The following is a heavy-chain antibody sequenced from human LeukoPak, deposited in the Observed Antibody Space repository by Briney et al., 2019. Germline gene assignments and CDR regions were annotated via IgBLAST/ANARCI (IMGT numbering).Heavy chain of an antibody. V-gene: IGHV3-23*01. CDR1: GFTFSSYW. CDR2: ISGSGANT. J-gene: IGHJ4*02. CDR3: AKGAYVIVVVTATRLDY. Sequence: GGSLRLSCAASGFTFSSYWMHWVRQAPGKGLEWVSGISGSGANTFYADSVKGRFTISRDNSKNTLYLQINNMRAEDTAVYYCAKGAYVIVVVTATRLDYWGQGTLVTVSS. D-gene: IGHD2-21*02.